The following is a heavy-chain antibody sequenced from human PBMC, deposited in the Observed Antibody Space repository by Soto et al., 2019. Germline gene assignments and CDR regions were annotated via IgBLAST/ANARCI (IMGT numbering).Heavy chain of an antibody. J-gene: IGHJ6*02. Sequence: PAGSVRLSCAAARFTFRSYSMIWVRQAPGKGLEWVSYISSSSSTIYYADSVKGRFTISRDNAKNSLYLQMNSLRDEDTAVYYCARSNYDAYYYYGMDVWGQGTTVTVSS. D-gene: IGHD3-3*01. V-gene: IGHV3-48*02. CDR3: ARSNYDAYYYYGMDV. CDR1: RFTFRSYS. CDR2: ISSSSSTI.